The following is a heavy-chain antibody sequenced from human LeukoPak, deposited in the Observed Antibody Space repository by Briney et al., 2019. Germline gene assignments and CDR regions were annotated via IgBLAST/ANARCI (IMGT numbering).Heavy chain of an antibody. J-gene: IGHJ4*02. D-gene: IGHD3-22*01. Sequence: PSETLSLTCTVSGGSINSSSYYWGWIRQPPGEGLEWIGSIYYSGSTYYNPSLKSRVTISVDTSKNQFSLKLSSVTAADTAVYYCARADYSGYDYWGQGTLVTVSS. CDR1: GGSINSSSYY. CDR3: ARADYSGYDY. V-gene: IGHV4-39*07. CDR2: IYYSGST.